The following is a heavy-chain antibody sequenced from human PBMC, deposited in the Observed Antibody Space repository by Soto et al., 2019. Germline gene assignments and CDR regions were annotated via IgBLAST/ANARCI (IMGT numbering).Heavy chain of an antibody. D-gene: IGHD6-19*01. Sequence: QVHLMESGGGLVKPGGSLRLSCEGSGFTFTDYYMTWIRQAPGKGLEWVAYINTLSTAIYYADSVKGRFTMSRDNAKNSLYLQMNGLRAEDTATYYCARRLQWQLRPLDSWGRGTLVTVSS. CDR3: ARRLQWQLRPLDS. V-gene: IGHV3-11*01. J-gene: IGHJ4*02. CDR2: INTLSTAI. CDR1: GFTFTDYY.